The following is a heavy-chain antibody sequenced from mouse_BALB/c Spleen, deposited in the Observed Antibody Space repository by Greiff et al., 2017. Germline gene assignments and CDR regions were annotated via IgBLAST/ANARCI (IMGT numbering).Heavy chain of an antibody. CDR3: AYGPHGDY. V-gene: IGHV1-7*01. CDR1: GYTFTSYW. CDR2: INPSTGYT. J-gene: IGHJ2*01. Sequence: VQGVESGAELAKPGASVKMSCKASGYTFTSYWMHWVKQRPGQGLEWIGYINPSTGYTEYNQKFKDKATLTADKSSSTAYMQLSSLTSEDSAVYYCAYGPHGDYWGQGTTLTVSS. D-gene: IGHD2-10*02.